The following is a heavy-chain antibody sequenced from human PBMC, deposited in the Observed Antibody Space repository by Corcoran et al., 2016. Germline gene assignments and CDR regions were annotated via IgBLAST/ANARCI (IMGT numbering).Heavy chain of an antibody. CDR1: GFTFSSYS. CDR3: ASDTTVASRYYGRDV. V-gene: IGHV3-48*04. Sequence: EVQLVESGGGLVQPGGSLRLSCAASGFTFSSYSMNWVRKAQGQGLEWVSYISSSSSTIYYADSVKGRFTISRDNAKNSLYLQMNSLRAEDTAVYYCASDTTVASRYYGRDVWGQGTTVTVSS. D-gene: IGHD4-17*01. CDR2: ISSSSSTI. J-gene: IGHJ6*02.